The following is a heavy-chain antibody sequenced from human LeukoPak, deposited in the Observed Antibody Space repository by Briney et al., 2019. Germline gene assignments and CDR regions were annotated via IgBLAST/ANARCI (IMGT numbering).Heavy chain of an antibody. D-gene: IGHD5-12*01. CDR2: ISSSSTI. V-gene: IGHV3-48*01. CDR3: ARGRLGLRTDY. Sequence: PGGSLRLSCAASGFTFSSYSMNWVRQAPGKGLEWVSYISSSSTIYYADSVKGRFTISRDNAKNSLYLQMNSLRAEDTAVYYCARGRLGLRTDYWGQGTLVTVSS. CDR1: GFTFSSYS. J-gene: IGHJ4*02.